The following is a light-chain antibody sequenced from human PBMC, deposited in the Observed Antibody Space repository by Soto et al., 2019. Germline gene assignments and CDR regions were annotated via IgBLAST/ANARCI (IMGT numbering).Light chain of an antibody. J-gene: IGKJ4*01. CDR3: QQSYRTPLT. V-gene: IGKV1-39*01. CDR2: TTS. CDR1: QTIDKY. Sequence: DIQMTQSPSSLSASVGDRVPITCRASQTIDKYLNWYQEKPGKAPKLLIYTTSTLQSEVPSRFSGSGSETEFTLTISSLQPEDFATYYCQQSYRTPLTFGGGTKVDIK.